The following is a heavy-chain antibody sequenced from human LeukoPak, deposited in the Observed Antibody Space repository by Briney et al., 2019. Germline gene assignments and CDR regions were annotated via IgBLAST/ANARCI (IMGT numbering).Heavy chain of an antibody. J-gene: IGHJ4*02. CDR1: GFTFSSYW. CDR3: AKQRGFDWPIDY. Sequence: GGPLRLSCAASGFTFSSYWMSWVRQAPGKGLEWVANIKQDGSEKYYVDSVKGRFTISRDNAKNSLYLQMNSLRAEDTAVYYCAKQRGFDWPIDYWGQGTLVTVSS. D-gene: IGHD3-9*01. V-gene: IGHV3-7*03. CDR2: IKQDGSEK.